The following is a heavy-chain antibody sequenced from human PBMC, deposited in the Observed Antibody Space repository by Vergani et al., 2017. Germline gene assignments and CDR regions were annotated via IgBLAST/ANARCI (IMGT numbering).Heavy chain of an antibody. CDR1: GYSVGSGYY. CDR3: ARHDSGHYDASYYGLDV. J-gene: IGHJ6*02. Sequence: QVDLQESGPGLVKSSETLSLNCAVSGYSVGSGYYWGWLRQPPGGGLEWIGCVHRNGNTYYTSSLRSRATISGDTSKNQFSLRLTSVTAADSAVYYCARHDSGHYDASYYGLDVWGQGTTVTVSS. CDR2: VHRNGNT. V-gene: IGHV4-38-2*01. D-gene: IGHD3-16*01.